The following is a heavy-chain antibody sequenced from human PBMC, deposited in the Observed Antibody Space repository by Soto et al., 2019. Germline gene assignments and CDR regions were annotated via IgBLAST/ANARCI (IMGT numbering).Heavy chain of an antibody. J-gene: IGHJ5*02. CDR1: GGSISSYY. D-gene: IGHD6-6*01. Sequence: SETLSLTCTVSGGSISSYYWSWIRQPPGKGLEWIGYIYYSGSTNYNPSLKSRVTISVDTSKNQFSLKLSSVTAADTAVYYCAVYSSSSLAAFDPWGRGTLVTVSS. CDR3: AVYSSSSLAAFDP. CDR2: IYYSGST. V-gene: IGHV4-59*01.